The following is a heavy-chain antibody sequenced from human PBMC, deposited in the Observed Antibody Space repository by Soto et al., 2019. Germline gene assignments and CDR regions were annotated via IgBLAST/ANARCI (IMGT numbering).Heavy chain of an antibody. Sequence: VQLVESGGGLVEPGGSLRLSCAASGFTFSDYYMSWIRQAPGKGLECISYISSSGSTLNYADSVKGRFTISRDNAKNSLYLQMNSLRAEDTAVYYCARIVDSSGYPFIDYWGQGTLVTVSS. V-gene: IGHV3-11*01. D-gene: IGHD3-22*01. J-gene: IGHJ4*02. CDR3: ARIVDSSGYPFIDY. CDR2: ISSSGSTL. CDR1: GFTFSDYY.